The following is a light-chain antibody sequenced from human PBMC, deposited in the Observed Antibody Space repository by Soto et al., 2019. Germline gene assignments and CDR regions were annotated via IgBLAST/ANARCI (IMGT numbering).Light chain of an antibody. CDR3: LRTDSVPYT. J-gene: IGKJ2*01. V-gene: IGKV1-39*01. CDR2: FSS. Sequence: DIQMTQSPSSLSASVGDRVTLTCRASQSISSYLNWYPLKPGRPPKLLIYFSSSLQAGVPSRFSGAGSETDFTLTITDLQPEDFTSYFCLRTDSVPYTFGQGT. CDR1: QSISSY.